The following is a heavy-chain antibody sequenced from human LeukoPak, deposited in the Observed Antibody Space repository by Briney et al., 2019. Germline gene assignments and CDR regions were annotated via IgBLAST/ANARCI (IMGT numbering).Heavy chain of an antibody. CDR3: AREHKSYGDYPYYFDS. CDR1: SDSISSGDYY. D-gene: IGHD4-17*01. V-gene: IGHV4-30-4*01. Sequence: SETLSLTCTVSSDSISSGDYYWSWIRQPAGKGLEFIGYINKKGGTFYNPPLKSRVSISIDTSKNQFSLKLTSMTAADTAVYFCAREHKSYGDYPYYFDSWGQGTLVTVSS. J-gene: IGHJ4*02. CDR2: INKKGGT.